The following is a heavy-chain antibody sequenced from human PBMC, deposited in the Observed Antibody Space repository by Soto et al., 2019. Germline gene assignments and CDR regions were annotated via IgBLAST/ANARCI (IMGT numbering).Heavy chain of an antibody. D-gene: IGHD1-1*01. CDR3: VTGPWNYLDY. CDR1: GFTFSNNG. Sequence: QVQLVESGGGVVQPGWSLRLSCAASGFTFSNNGMHWVRQAPGKGLEWVAFISNDESNTYYVDSVKGRFSISRDNSQNTLYLKMNSLRGEYTAVSYCVTGPWNYLDYWGQGTLVTVSS. CDR2: ISNDESNT. V-gene: IGHV3-30*03. J-gene: IGHJ4*02.